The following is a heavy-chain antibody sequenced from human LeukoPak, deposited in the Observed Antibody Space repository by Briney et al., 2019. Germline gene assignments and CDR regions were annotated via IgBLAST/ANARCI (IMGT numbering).Heavy chain of an antibody. D-gene: IGHD2-15*01. CDR1: GFTFSSYN. Sequence: GGSLRLSCAASGFTFSSYNMNWVRQAPGQGLEWVSSITSGSSYIYYADSVKGRFTISRDNAKSSLYLQMNSLRAEDTAVYYCARMVGGYCSGGSCYPDAFDIWGQGTMVTVSS. CDR3: ARMVGGYCSGGSCYPDAFDI. J-gene: IGHJ3*02. V-gene: IGHV3-21*01. CDR2: ITSGSSYI.